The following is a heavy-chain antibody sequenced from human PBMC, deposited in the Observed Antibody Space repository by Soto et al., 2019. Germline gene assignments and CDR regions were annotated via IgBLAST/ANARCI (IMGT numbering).Heavy chain of an antibody. V-gene: IGHV3-74*01. CDR3: TRGGTSATYWGLFDY. D-gene: IGHD7-27*01. CDR2: INGDGSTT. CDR1: GFTFSNYW. J-gene: IGHJ4*02. Sequence: GALRLSCAASGFTFSNYWTHWVRQAPGKGLVWVSRINGDGSTTTYADFVKGRFTISRDNAKNTLYLQMDSLGADDTAVYYCTRGGTSATYWGLFDYWGQGALVTVSS.